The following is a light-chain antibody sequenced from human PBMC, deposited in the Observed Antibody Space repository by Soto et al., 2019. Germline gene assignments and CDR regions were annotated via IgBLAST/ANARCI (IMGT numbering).Light chain of an antibody. J-gene: IGLJ1*01. CDR1: SSNIGSNY. Sequence: QSVLTQPPSASGTPGRRVTIACSGSSSNIGSNYVYWYQQLPGTAPKLLIYGNYQRPSGVPDRFSGSKSGTSATLAISGLRSEDEADYFCAAWDDSLSGSFVFATGTKVTVL. V-gene: IGLV1-47*02. CDR3: AAWDDSLSGSFV. CDR2: GNY.